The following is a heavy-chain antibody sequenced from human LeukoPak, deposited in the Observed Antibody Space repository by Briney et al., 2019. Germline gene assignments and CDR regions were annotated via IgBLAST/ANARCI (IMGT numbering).Heavy chain of an antibody. J-gene: IGHJ6*02. V-gene: IGHV4-59*01. CDR3: ARDKGSRPYYYYYGMDV. CDR1: GGSISRYY. CDR2: IYYSGST. D-gene: IGHD2-2*01. Sequence: SETLSLTCTVSGGSISRYYWSWIRQPPGKGLEWIGYIYYSGSTNYNPSLKSRVTISVDTSKNHFSLKLSSVTAADTAVYYCARDKGSRPYYYYYGMDVWGQGTTVTVSS.